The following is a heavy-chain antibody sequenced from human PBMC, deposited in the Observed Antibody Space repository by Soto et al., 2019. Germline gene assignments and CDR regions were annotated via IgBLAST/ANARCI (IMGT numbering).Heavy chain of an antibody. Sequence: AVTRSLTCGVSGGSIIDSYWSWIRQTPGKGLEWLGYVYYTVSTNYSPSLRSRVSISVDTSKNEFSLRLSSVTAADTAVYFCARSVAVPGAHIDYWGQGTQVTVSS. V-gene: IGHV4-59*01. D-gene: IGHD6-19*01. CDR1: GGSIIDSY. J-gene: IGHJ4*02. CDR3: ARSVAVPGAHIDY. CDR2: VYYTVST.